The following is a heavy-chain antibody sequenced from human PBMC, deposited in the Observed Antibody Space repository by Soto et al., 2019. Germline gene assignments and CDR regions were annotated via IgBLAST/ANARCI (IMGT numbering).Heavy chain of an antibody. Sequence: QVQLVQSGAAVKKPGASVKVSCKATGYTFTTYDINWVRQATGQGLEWMGWMNPNSGDTGYAQKFQGRVTMTRDTSISTAYMELSTLTSDDTAVYYCVRGLEWLRNYWGQGTLVTVSP. CDR3: VRGLEWLRNY. V-gene: IGHV1-8*01. J-gene: IGHJ4*02. CDR2: MNPNSGDT. D-gene: IGHD5-12*01. CDR1: GYTFTTYD.